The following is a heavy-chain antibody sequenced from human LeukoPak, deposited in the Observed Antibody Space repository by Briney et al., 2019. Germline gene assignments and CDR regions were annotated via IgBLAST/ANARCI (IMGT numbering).Heavy chain of an antibody. V-gene: IGHV1-3*01. CDR2: INAGNGNT. CDR3: ARDGKELQDAFDI. J-gene: IGHJ3*02. Sequence: ASVKVSCKASGYTFTSYAMHWVRQAPGQRLEWMGWINAGNGNTKYSQKFQGRVTITRDTSASTAYMELSSLRSEDTAAYYCARDGKELQDAFDIWGQGTMVTVSS. D-gene: IGHD1-26*01. CDR1: GYTFTSYA.